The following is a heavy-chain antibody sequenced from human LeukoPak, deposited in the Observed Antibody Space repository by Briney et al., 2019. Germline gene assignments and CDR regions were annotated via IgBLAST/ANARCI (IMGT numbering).Heavy chain of an antibody. V-gene: IGHV4-30-2*01. Sequence: PSQTLSLTCAVSGGSISSGGYSWSWIRQPPGKGLEWIGYIYHSGSTYYNPSLKSRVTISVDRSKNQFSLKLSSVTAADTAVYYCASYGDLDDAFDIWGQGTMVTVSS. CDR2: IYHSGST. J-gene: IGHJ3*02. D-gene: IGHD4-17*01. CDR3: ASYGDLDDAFDI. CDR1: GGSISSGGYS.